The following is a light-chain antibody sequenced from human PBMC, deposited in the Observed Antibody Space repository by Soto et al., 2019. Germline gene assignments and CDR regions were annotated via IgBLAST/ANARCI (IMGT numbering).Light chain of an antibody. Sequence: QSVLTQPPSASGTPGQRVTILCSGSRSNIGSNFVYWYHHLPGTAPKLLIFSNDQRPSGVPDRFSGSRSGTSASLAISGLRSEDEADYYCATWDDNLSGVIFGGGTKLTVL. CDR1: RSNIGSNF. J-gene: IGLJ2*01. V-gene: IGLV1-47*02. CDR2: SND. CDR3: ATWDDNLSGVI.